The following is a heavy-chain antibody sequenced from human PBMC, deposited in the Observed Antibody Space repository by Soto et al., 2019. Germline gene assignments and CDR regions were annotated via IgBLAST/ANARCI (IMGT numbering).Heavy chain of an antibody. Sequence: GGTLRLSCAASGFTFDDYGMSWVRQAPGKGLEWVSGINWNGGSTGYADSVKGRFTISRDNAKNSLYLQMNSLRAEDTALYYCARVLLLWFGELSRPQFDYWGQGTLVTVSS. CDR2: INWNGGST. V-gene: IGHV3-20*04. CDR3: ARVLLLWFGELSRPQFDY. J-gene: IGHJ4*02. CDR1: GFTFDDYG. D-gene: IGHD3-10*01.